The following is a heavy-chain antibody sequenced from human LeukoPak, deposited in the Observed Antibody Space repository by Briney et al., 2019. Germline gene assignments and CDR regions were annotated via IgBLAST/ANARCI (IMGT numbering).Heavy chain of an antibody. V-gene: IGHV4-4*02. D-gene: IGHD1-26*01. Sequence: SGTLPLTCAVSGGSISSSNWWSWVRQPPGKGLEWIGEIYHSGSTNYNPSLKRRVTISVDKSKNQFSLKLSSVTAADTAVYYCARDGRGSYLITWGQGTLVTVSS. J-gene: IGHJ4*02. CDR3: ARDGRGSYLIT. CDR2: IYHSGST. CDR1: GGSISSSNW.